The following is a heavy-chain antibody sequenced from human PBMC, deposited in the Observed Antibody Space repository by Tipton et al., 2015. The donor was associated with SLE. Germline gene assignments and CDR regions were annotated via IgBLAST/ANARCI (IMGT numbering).Heavy chain of an antibody. CDR1: GFTFSSYS. V-gene: IGHV3-21*01. Sequence: GSVRLSCAASGFTFSSYSMNWVRQAPGKGLEWVSSISSRSSYIYYADSVKGRFTISRDKAKNSLYLQMNSLRAEDTAVYYCAREEDYYGSGSYYKWVDYWGQGTLVTVSS. J-gene: IGHJ4*02. CDR2: ISSRSSYI. CDR3: AREEDYYGSGSYYKWVDY. D-gene: IGHD3-10*01.